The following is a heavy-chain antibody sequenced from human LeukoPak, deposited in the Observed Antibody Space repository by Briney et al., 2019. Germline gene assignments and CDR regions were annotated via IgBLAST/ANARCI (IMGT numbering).Heavy chain of an antibody. V-gene: IGHV3-30*18. CDR2: IAYDGKTT. J-gene: IGHJ5*02. CDR1: GFTFSTYG. Sequence: GGSLRLSCAASGFTFSTYGTHWVRQAPGKGLEWVAVIAYDGKTTYYADSVKGRFTISRDNSKNTLYLQMNSLRAEDTAVYYCTKEGPGSGSSWSAWFGPWGQGTLVTVSS. CDR3: TKEGPGSGSSWSAWFGP. D-gene: IGHD3-10*01.